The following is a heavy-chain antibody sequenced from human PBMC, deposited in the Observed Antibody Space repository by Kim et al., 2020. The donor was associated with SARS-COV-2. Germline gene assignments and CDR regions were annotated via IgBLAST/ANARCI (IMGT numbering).Heavy chain of an antibody. D-gene: IGHD2-15*01. CDR1: GGAISSSSYY. J-gene: IGHJ4*02. CDR3: ARLQWSSATFGFDY. CDR2: VDSNENT. V-gene: IGHV4-39*01. Sequence: SETLSLTCTVSGGAISSSSYYWGWIRQPPGKGLEWIGNVDSNENTYYNPSLKSRVTISVDMSENQFSLKLSSVTAADTAVYYCARLQWSSATFGFDYWGQGTLVTVSS.